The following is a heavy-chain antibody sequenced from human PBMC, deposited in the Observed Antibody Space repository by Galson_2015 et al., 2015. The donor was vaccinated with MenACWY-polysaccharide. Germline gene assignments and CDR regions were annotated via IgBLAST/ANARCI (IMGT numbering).Heavy chain of an antibody. D-gene: IGHD1-26*01. V-gene: IGHV4-39*01. CDR2: IYYSGTT. J-gene: IGHJ4*02. Sequence: ICSIYYSGTTHYNPSLNSRVTISVDSSKNQFSLKLSSVTAADTAVYYCARVNGGSPRYFDYWGQGTLVTVSS. CDR3: ARVNGGSPRYFDY.